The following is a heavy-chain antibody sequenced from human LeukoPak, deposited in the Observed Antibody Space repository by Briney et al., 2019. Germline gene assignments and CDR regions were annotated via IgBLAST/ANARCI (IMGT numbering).Heavy chain of an antibody. Sequence: SQTLSLTCTVSGGSIRSGDYYWSWIRQPPGKGLEWIGYIYYSGSAYYNPSLNSRVTISVDMSKNQFSLRLSSATAADTAVYYCARGRLGGSGSYYNVLDYWGQGTLVTVSS. V-gene: IGHV4-30-4*01. J-gene: IGHJ4*02. CDR1: GGSIRSGDYY. CDR3: ARGRLGGSGSYYNVLDY. CDR2: IYYSGSA. D-gene: IGHD3-10*01.